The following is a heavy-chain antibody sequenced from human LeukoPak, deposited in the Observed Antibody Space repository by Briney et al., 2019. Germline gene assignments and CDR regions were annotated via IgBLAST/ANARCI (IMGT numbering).Heavy chain of an antibody. D-gene: IGHD5-18*01. J-gene: IGHJ4*02. CDR3: ASGYSYGYLASPLDY. V-gene: IGHV4-30-4*01. CDR1: GGSISSGDYY. Sequence: SETLSLTCTVSGGSISSGDYYWSWIRQPPGKGLEWIGYIYYSGSTYYNPSLKSRVTISVDTSKNQFSLKLSSVAAVDTAVYYCASGYSYGYLASPLDYWGQGTLVTVSS. CDR2: IYYSGST.